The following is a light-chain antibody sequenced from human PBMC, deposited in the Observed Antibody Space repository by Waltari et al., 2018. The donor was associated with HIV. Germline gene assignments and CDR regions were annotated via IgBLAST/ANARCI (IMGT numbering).Light chain of an antibody. CDR2: KAS. V-gene: IGKV1-5*03. CDR3: QQYNIDFYT. CDR1: QTINSW. J-gene: IGKJ3*01. Sequence: DIRMTLSPSTLTASVGDRLTITCRASQTINSWLAWYQQRPGKAPRLLIHKASNLEFGVPSRFSGGGSGTEFNLTIDSLQPEDFATYYCQQYNIDFYTFGQGTKV.